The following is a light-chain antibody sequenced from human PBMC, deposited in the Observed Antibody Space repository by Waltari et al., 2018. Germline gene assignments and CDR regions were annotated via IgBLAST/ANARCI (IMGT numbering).Light chain of an antibody. V-gene: IGKV1-33*01. CDR2: DAS. CDR3: QQYKNYPVT. Sequence: DIRMTQSPSSLSASVGDRVTITCQASQDISNYLNWYQQKPGKAPKVLIYDASTLETGVPSRFSGSGSGTEFTLTISSLQPDDFATYYCQQYKNYPVTFGQGTKLEIK. J-gene: IGKJ2*01. CDR1: QDISNY.